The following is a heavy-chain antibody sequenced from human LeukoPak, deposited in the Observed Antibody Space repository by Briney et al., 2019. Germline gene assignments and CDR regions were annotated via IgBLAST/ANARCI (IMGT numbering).Heavy chain of an antibody. CDR3: ARGFCSGGSCYSSPVDY. CDR2: IYYSGST. D-gene: IGHD2-15*01. Sequence: SETLSLTCTVSGGSISSYYWSWIRQPPGKGLEWIGYIYYSGSTNYNPSLKSRVTISVDTSKNQFSLKLSSVTAADTAVYYCARGFCSGGSCYSSPVDYWGQGTLVTVSS. J-gene: IGHJ4*02. CDR1: GGSISSYY. V-gene: IGHV4-59*01.